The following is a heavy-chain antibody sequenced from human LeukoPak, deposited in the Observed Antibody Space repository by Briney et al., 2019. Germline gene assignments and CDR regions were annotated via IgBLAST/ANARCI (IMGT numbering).Heavy chain of an antibody. CDR2: INPNSGGT. J-gene: IGHJ4*02. D-gene: IGHD1-26*01. CDR1: GYTFTGYY. V-gene: IGHV1-2*02. Sequence: ASVKVSCKASGYTFTGYYMHWVRQAPGQGLEWMGWINPNSGGTNYAQKFQGRVTMTRDTSISTAYMELSRLRSDDTAVYYCARIYSGSSARHFDYWWQGTLVTVSS. CDR3: ARIYSGSSARHFDY.